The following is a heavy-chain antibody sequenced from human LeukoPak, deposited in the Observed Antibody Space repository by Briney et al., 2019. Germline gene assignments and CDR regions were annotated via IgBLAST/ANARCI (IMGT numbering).Heavy chain of an antibody. CDR3: ARLAMVRGVTIDY. J-gene: IGHJ4*02. V-gene: IGHV4-34*01. CDR2: INHSGST. D-gene: IGHD3-10*01. CDR1: GGSFSGYY. Sequence: KASETLSLTCAVYGGSFSGYYWSWIRQPPGKGLEWIGEINHSGSTNYNPSLKSRVTISVDTSKNQFSLKLSSVTAADTAVYYCARLAMVRGVTIDYWGQGTLVTLSS.